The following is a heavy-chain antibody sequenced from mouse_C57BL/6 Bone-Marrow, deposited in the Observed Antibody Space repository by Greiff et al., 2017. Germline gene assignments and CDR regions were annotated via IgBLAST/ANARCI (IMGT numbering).Heavy chain of an antibody. V-gene: IGHV1-80*01. Sequence: VHLVESGAELVKPGASVKISCKASGYAFSSYWMNWVKQRPGKGLEWIGQIYPGDGDTNYNGKFKGKATLTADKSSSTAYMQLSSLTSEDSAVYFCALIYYGNYNYFDYGGQGTTLTVSS. D-gene: IGHD2-1*01. J-gene: IGHJ2*01. CDR2: IYPGDGDT. CDR3: ALIYYGNYNYFDY. CDR1: GYAFSSYW.